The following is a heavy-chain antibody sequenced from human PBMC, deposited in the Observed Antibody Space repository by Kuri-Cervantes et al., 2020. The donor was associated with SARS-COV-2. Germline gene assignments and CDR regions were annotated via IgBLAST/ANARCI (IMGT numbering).Heavy chain of an antibody. Sequence: LSLTCAASGFTFSSYWMSWVRQAPGKGLEWVANIKQDGSEKYYVDSVKGRFTISRDNAKNSLYLQMNSLRAEDTAVYYCAREKLAGYYYYYMDVWGKGTTVTVSS. D-gene: IGHD1-1*01. V-gene: IGHV3-7*01. CDR1: GFTFSSYW. J-gene: IGHJ6*03. CDR3: AREKLAGYYYYYMDV. CDR2: IKQDGSEK.